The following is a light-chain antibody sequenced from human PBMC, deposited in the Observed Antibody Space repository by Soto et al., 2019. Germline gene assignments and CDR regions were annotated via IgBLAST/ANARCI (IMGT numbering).Light chain of an antibody. CDR3: HQYGSSAWT. Sequence: EIVLTQSPATLSLSPGERATLSCRASQSVSSYLAWYQQKPGQAPTLLIYDASNRATGIPARFSGSGSGTDFTLTISRLEPEDFAVYYCHQYGSSAWTFGQGTKVDIK. CDR1: QSVSSY. CDR2: DAS. J-gene: IGKJ1*01. V-gene: IGKV3-11*01.